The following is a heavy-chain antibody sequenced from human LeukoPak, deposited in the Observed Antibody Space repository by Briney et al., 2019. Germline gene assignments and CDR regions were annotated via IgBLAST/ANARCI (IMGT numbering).Heavy chain of an antibody. Sequence: PGGSLRLSCAASGFTFSSYAMSWVRQAAGKGLEWVSAISGSGGSTYYADSVKGRFTISRDNSKNTLYLQMNSLRAEDTAVYYCAKNRGNYYGSGSYYLDYWGQGTLVTVSS. CDR3: AKNRGNYYGSGSYYLDY. V-gene: IGHV3-23*01. J-gene: IGHJ4*02. D-gene: IGHD3-10*01. CDR1: GFTFSSYA. CDR2: ISGSGGST.